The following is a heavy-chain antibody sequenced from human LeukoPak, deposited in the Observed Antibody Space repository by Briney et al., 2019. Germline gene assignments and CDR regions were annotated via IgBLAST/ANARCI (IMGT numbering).Heavy chain of an antibody. CDR3: ARVRGIVVVPAARWFDP. Sequence: ASVKVSCKASGYTFTSYDINRVRQATGQGLEWMGWMNPNSGNTGYAQKFQGRVTMTRNTSISTAYMELSSLRSEDTAVYYCARVRGIVVVPAARWFDPWGQGTLVTVSS. CDR1: GYTFTSYD. D-gene: IGHD2-2*01. CDR2: MNPNSGNT. J-gene: IGHJ5*02. V-gene: IGHV1-8*01.